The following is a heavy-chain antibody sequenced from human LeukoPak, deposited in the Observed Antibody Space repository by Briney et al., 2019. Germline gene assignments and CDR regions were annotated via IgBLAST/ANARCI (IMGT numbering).Heavy chain of an antibody. CDR3: AKNDQWRLGYFDY. V-gene: IGHV3-23*01. CDR2: ISGSGGST. CDR1: GFTFSSYA. J-gene: IGHJ4*02. Sequence: GGSLRLSCAASGFTFSSYAMSWVRQAPGKGLEWVSAISGSGGSTYYADSVKGGFTISRDNSKNTLYLQMNSLRAEDTAVYYCAKNDQWRLGYFDYWGQGTLVTVSS. D-gene: IGHD6-19*01.